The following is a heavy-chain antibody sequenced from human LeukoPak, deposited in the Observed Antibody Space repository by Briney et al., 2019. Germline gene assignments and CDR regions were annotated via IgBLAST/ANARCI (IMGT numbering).Heavy chain of an antibody. CDR1: GGSISSSSYY. V-gene: IGHV4-61*01. D-gene: IGHD5-12*01. J-gene: IGHJ3*02. CDR2: IHNSGST. CDR3: VRDWEGYNFDI. Sequence: SETLSLTCTVSGGSISSSSYYWSWIRQPPGEGLEWIAYIHNSGSTNYNPSLKSRVTISVDTSKNQLSLKLRSVTAADTAVYYCVRDWEGYNFDIWGQGTMVTVS.